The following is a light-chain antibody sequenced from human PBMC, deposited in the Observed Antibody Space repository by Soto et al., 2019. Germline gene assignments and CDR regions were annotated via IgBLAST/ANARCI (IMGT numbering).Light chain of an antibody. V-gene: IGKV1-5*01. Sequence: DIQMTQSPSALSASVGDRATITCRASQSISSWLAWYQQKPGKAPKLLIYAASSLQSGVPSRFSGSGSGTDFTLTISSLQPEDFATYYCQQYNDYSAWTFGQGTKVDIK. CDR2: AAS. J-gene: IGKJ1*01. CDR1: QSISSW. CDR3: QQYNDYSAWT.